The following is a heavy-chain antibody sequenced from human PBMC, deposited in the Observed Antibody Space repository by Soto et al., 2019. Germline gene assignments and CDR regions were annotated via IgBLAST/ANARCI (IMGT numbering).Heavy chain of an antibody. J-gene: IGHJ6*02. CDR3: ARGRGTSGGVDV. D-gene: IGHD6-19*01. Sequence: QVQLQESGPGLVKPSETLSLTCTVSGGSISTYYWNWIRQPPGKGLEWIGYIYYSGSTSYNPSLKSRVTISVDTSKNQVSLNLRSVTAADTAVYYCARGRGTSGGVDVWGQGTTVTVSS. V-gene: IGHV4-59*01. CDR2: IYYSGST. CDR1: GGSISTYY.